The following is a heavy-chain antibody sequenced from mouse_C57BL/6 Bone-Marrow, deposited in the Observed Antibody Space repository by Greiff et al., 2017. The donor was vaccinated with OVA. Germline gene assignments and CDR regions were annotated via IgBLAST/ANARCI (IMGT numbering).Heavy chain of an antibody. CDR2: INPYNGGT. J-gene: IGHJ4*01. D-gene: IGHD3-2*02. CDR3: ARKAPYYAMDY. V-gene: IGHV1-19*01. Sequence: VQLKESGPVLVQPGASVKMSCTASGYTFTDYYMNWVKQSHGKSLEWIGVINPYNGGTSYNQKFKGKATLTVDKSSSTDYMELNSLTSEDSAVYYCARKAPYYAMDYGGQGTSVTVSS. CDR1: GYTFTDYY.